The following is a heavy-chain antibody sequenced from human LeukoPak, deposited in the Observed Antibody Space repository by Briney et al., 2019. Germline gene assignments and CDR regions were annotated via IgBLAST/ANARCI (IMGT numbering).Heavy chain of an antibody. Sequence: GGSLRLSCAASGFTFSSYDMHWVRQATGKGLEWVSVIGTAGDTYYPGSVKGRFTISRDNAKNSLYLQMNSLRDEDTALYYCARVFRYSSGWYDYWGQGTLVTVSS. J-gene: IGHJ4*02. CDR2: IGTAGDT. V-gene: IGHV3-13*01. CDR1: GFTFSSYD. CDR3: ARVFRYSSGWYDY. D-gene: IGHD6-19*01.